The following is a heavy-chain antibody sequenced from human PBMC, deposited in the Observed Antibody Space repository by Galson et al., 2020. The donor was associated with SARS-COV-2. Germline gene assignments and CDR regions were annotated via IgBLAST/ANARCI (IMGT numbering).Heavy chain of an antibody. CDR1: GYNFTNNW. CDR3: ARKVERLANWFDP. D-gene: IGHD1-26*01. J-gene: IGHJ5*02. CDR2: IYPGDSDT. Sequence: KIGESLKISCKGSGYNFTNNWIGWVRQMPGKGLEWMGIIYPGDSDTKYSPSFQGQVTISADKSISTAYLQWSSLKASDTAMYYCARKVERLANWFDPWGQGTLVTVSS. V-gene: IGHV5-51*01.